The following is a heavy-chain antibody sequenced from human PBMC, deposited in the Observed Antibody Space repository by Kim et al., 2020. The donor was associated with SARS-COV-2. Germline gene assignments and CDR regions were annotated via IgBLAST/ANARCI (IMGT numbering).Heavy chain of an antibody. J-gene: IGHJ4*02. V-gene: IGHV5-10-1*01. Sequence: GESLKISCKGSGYIFTNFWITWVRQLPGKGLEWMVRIDPSDSYINDSPSFRGHVTLSVDKSINTAFLEWSSLQASDSARYYCVRSVYGYSGYDSVGYWGQGTLVTVSS. CDR1: GYIFTNFW. D-gene: IGHD5-12*01. CDR2: IDPSDSYI. CDR3: VRSVYGYSGYDSVGY.